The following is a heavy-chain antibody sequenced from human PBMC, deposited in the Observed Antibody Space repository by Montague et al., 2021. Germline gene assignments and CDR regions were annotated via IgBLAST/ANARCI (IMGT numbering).Heavy chain of an antibody. CDR1: GFPFSNYW. V-gene: IGHV3-7*01. CDR2: IKQDGSEK. Sequence: SLRLSCEASGFPFSNYWMSWVRQAPGKGLEWVANIKQDGSEKHYVDSVKGRFTISRDNAKNSLYLQMNSLRAEDTAVYFCARDQGQGYCGGDCYVGLDYWGQGTLVTVSS. J-gene: IGHJ4*02. CDR3: ARDQGQGYCGGDCYVGLDY. D-gene: IGHD2-21*01.